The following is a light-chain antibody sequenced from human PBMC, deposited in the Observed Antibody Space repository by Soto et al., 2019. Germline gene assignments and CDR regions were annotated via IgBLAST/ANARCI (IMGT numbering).Light chain of an antibody. CDR2: STN. J-gene: IGLJ1*01. Sequence: QAVVTQEPSFSVSPGGTVTLTCGLRSGSVSTSHFASWYQQTPGQAPRTLIYSTNTRSSGVPDRFSGSKSGNTASLTVSGLQAEDEADYYCSSYAGSNNFVFGTGTKLTVL. CDR1: SGSVSTSHF. CDR3: SSYAGSNNFV. V-gene: IGLV8-61*01.